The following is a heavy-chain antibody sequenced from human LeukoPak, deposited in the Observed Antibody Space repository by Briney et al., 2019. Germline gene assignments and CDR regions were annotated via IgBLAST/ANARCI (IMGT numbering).Heavy chain of an antibody. CDR1: GLTFSSYA. V-gene: IGHV3-30*04. Sequence: GGSLRLSCAASGLTFSSYAMHWVRQAPGKGLEWVAVISYDGSNKYYADSVKGRFTISRDNSKNTLYLQMNSLRAEDTAVYYCARSYYNLSYFDCWGQGTLVTVSS. D-gene: IGHD1-26*01. CDR3: ARSYYNLSYFDC. J-gene: IGHJ4*02. CDR2: ISYDGSNK.